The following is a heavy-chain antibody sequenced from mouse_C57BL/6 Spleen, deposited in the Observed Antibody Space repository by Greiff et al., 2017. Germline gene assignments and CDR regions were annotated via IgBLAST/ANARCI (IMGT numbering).Heavy chain of an antibody. J-gene: IGHJ2*01. CDR3: ARSFITTVVRGYFDY. D-gene: IGHD1-1*01. Sequence: VQLQQPGAELVRPGSSVKLSCKASGYTFTSYWMHWVKQRPIQGLEWIGNIDPSDSETHYNQKFKDKATLTVDKSSSTAYLQLISLTSEDSAVYYCARSFITTVVRGYFDYWGQGTTLTVSS. CDR2: IDPSDSET. CDR1: GYTFTSYW. V-gene: IGHV1-52*01.